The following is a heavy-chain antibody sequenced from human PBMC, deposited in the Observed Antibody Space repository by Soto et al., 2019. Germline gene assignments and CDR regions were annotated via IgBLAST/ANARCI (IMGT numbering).Heavy chain of an antibody. CDR3: ARVRGTMVRGGGYYYGMDV. CDR2: ISAYNGNT. Sequence: ASVKVSCKASGYTFTSYGISWVRQAPGQGLEWMGWISAYNGNTNYAQKLQGRVTMTTDTSTSTAYMELRSLRSDDTAVYYCARVRGTMVRGGGYYYGMDVWGQGTTVTVPS. V-gene: IGHV1-18*04. J-gene: IGHJ6*02. CDR1: GYTFTSYG. D-gene: IGHD3-10*01.